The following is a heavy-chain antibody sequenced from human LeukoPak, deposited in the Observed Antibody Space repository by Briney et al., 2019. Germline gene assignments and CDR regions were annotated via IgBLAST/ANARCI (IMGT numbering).Heavy chain of an antibody. CDR3: ARQDYDSSGYYSLNYFDY. CDR1: GASISSGSYY. V-gene: IGHV4-61*02. D-gene: IGHD3-22*01. J-gene: IGHJ4*02. CDR2: IHISGST. Sequence: PSETLSLTCTVSGASISSGSYYWSWIRQPAGKGLEWIGRIHISGSTNYNPSLKSRVTISIDTSKNQFSLKLSSVTAADTAVYYCARQDYDSSGYYSLNYFDYWGQGTLVTVSS.